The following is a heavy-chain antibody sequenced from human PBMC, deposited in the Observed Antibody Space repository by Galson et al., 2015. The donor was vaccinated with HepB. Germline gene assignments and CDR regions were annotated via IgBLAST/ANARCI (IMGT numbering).Heavy chain of an antibody. D-gene: IGHD3-22*01. V-gene: IGHV1-69*13. CDR3: ARGKTTYYYDSSGYSHAFDI. Sequence: SVKVSCKASGGTFSSYAISWVRQAPGQGLEWMGGIIPIFGTANYAQKFQGRVTITADESTSTAYMELSSLRSEDTAVYYCARGKTTYYYDSSGYSHAFDIWGQGTMVTVSS. CDR2: IIPIFGTA. CDR1: GGTFSSYA. J-gene: IGHJ3*02.